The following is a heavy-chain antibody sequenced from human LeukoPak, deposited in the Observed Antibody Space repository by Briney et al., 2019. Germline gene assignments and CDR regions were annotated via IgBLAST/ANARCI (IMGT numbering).Heavy chain of an antibody. CDR3: ASSKEEYSSSYYYYMDV. Sequence: PGGSLRLSCAASGFTFSSYSMNWVRQAPGKGLEWVSSISSSSSYIYYADSVKGRFTISRDNAKNSLYLQMNSLRAEDTAVYYCASSKEEYSSSYYYYMDVWGKGTTVTVSS. D-gene: IGHD6-6*01. CDR2: ISSSSSYI. CDR1: GFTFSSYS. V-gene: IGHV3-21*01. J-gene: IGHJ6*03.